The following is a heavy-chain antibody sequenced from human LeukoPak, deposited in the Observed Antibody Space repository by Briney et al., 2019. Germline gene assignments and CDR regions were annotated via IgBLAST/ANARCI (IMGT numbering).Heavy chain of an antibody. Sequence: HPGGSLRLSCAASGFTFSSYAMSWVRQAPGKGLEWVSAISGSGGSTYYADSVKGRFTISRDNSKNTLYLQMNSLRAEDTAVYYCAKTMVQGVIIRQIDYWGQGTLVTVSS. CDR1: GFTFSSYA. CDR3: AKTMVQGVIIRQIDY. D-gene: IGHD3-10*01. CDR2: ISGSGGST. V-gene: IGHV3-23*01. J-gene: IGHJ4*02.